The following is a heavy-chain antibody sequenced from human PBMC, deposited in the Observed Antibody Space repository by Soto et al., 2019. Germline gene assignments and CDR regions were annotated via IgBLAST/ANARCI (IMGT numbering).Heavy chain of an antibody. CDR1: GASVSSAEHY. J-gene: IGHJ4*02. D-gene: IGHD5-12*01. CDR3: ARLSGYDPAGAADK. CDR2: TYYGGGS. V-gene: IGHV4-30-4*01. Sequence: QVQLQESGPGLVKASQTLSLTCTLSGASVSSAEHYWSWIRQPPGKGLGWIGYTYYGGGSSYNASLQGRVSISVDTSQNQFSLKLTSVTAADTAVYYCARLSGYDPAGAADKWGPGILVSVSS.